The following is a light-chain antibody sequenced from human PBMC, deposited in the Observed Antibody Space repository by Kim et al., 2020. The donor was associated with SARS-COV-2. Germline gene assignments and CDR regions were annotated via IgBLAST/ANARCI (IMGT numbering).Light chain of an antibody. V-gene: IGKV1-33*01. CDR2: SAS. CDR3: QHYDDLPL. Sequence: LSASVGDRVTITCQASQDISNSLNWYQQKPGKAPKLLIYSASNVNTGVPSRFSGSGSGTDFTFTINSLQPEDIATYYCQHYDDLPLFGQGTKLEI. CDR1: QDISNS. J-gene: IGKJ2*01.